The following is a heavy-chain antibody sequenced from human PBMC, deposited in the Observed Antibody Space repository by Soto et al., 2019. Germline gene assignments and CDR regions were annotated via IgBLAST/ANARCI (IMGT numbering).Heavy chain of an antibody. Sequence: SGGSLRLSCAASGFTFDDYAMHWVRQAPGKGLEWASSISRNSGSIGYGDSVKGRFTISRDNAKNSLYLQMNSLRAEDTALYYCAKGGSSSWLRDGFDIWGQGTMVTVSS. CDR3: AKGGSSSWLRDGFDI. J-gene: IGHJ3*02. CDR1: GFTFDDYA. D-gene: IGHD2-2*01. CDR2: ISRNSGSI. V-gene: IGHV3-9*01.